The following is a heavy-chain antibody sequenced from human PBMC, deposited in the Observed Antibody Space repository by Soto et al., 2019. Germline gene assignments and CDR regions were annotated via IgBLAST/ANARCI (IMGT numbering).Heavy chain of an antibody. J-gene: IGHJ4*02. V-gene: IGHV4-30-2*01. CDR3: ARVLDRSGIPNYFDY. CDR2: IYHSGST. D-gene: IGHD3-10*01. Sequence: SETLSLTCAVSGGSISSGGYSWSWIRQPPGEGLEWIGYIYHSGSTYYNPSLKSRVTISVDRSKNQFSLKLSSVTAADTAVYYCARVLDRSGIPNYFDYWGQGTLVTVSS. CDR1: GGSISSGGYS.